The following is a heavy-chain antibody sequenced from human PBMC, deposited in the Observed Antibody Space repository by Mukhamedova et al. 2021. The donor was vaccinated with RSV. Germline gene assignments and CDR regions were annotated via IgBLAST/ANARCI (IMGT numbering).Heavy chain of an antibody. CDR3: AKDRGVTMIVVVFDY. V-gene: IGHV3-23*01. J-gene: IGHJ4*02. CDR2: ISGSGGST. Sequence: VSAISGSGGSTYYADSVKGRFTISRDNSKNTLYLQMNSLRAEDTAVYYCAKDRGVTMIVVVFDYWGQGTLVTVSS. D-gene: IGHD3-22*01.